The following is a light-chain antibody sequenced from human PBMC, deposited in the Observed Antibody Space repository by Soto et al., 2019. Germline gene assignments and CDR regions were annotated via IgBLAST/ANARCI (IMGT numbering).Light chain of an antibody. V-gene: IGKV1-5*03. CDR2: KAS. CDR3: QQYDSLVT. J-gene: IGKJ3*01. CDR1: QSISGW. Sequence: DIQMTQSPSTLSASVGDRVTITCRASQSISGWLAWYQQKPGKAPKLLIYKASSLDSGVPSRFSGSGSGTEFTLTISSLQPDDFATYYCQQYDSLVTFGPGTKVDIK.